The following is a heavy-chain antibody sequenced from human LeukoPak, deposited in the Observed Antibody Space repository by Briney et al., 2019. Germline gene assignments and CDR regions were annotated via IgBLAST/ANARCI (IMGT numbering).Heavy chain of an antibody. CDR2: SNVNRGGT. CDR3: ARNLYDILTGYYSQELEY. V-gene: IGHV1-2*07. CDR1: GYTXTLYY. Sequence: ASVTVSCTPSGYTXTLYYMHWVRQAPGQGLEWMGWSNVNRGGTDYPHKSPGRVTVTRDTSISPAYMELSRLRSDDTAVYYCARNLYDILTGYYSQELEYWGQGTLVSVS. J-gene: IGHJ4*02. D-gene: IGHD3-9*01.